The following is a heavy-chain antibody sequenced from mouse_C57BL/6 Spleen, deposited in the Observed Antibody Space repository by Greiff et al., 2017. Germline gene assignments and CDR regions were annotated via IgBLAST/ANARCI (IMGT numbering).Heavy chain of an antibody. V-gene: IGHV1-52*01. CDR2: IDPSDSET. CDR1: GYTFTSYW. Sequence: VQLQQPGAELVRPGSSVKLSCKASGYTFTSYWMHWVKQRPIQGLEWIGNIDPSDSETHYNQKFKDKATLTVDKSSSTAYMQLSSLTSEDSAVYYCARRGYYAMDDWGQGTSVTVSS. CDR3: ARRGYYAMDD. J-gene: IGHJ4*01.